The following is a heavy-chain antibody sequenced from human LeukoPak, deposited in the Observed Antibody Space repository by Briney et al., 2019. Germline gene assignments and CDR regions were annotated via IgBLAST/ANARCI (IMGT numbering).Heavy chain of an antibody. CDR1: GYTFTGYY. V-gene: IGHV1-2*06. Sequence: ASVKVSCKASGYTFTGYYMHWVRQAPGQGLEWMGRINPNSGGTNYAQKFQGRVTMTRDTSISTAYMELSRLRSDDTAVYYCARMVVGATNWFDPWGQGTLVTVSS. D-gene: IGHD2-15*01. CDR3: ARMVVGATNWFDP. J-gene: IGHJ5*02. CDR2: INPNSGGT.